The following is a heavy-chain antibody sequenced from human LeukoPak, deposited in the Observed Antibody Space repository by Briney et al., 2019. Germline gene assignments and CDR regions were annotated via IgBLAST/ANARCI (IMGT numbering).Heavy chain of an antibody. D-gene: IGHD5-12*01. CDR2: IYHSGST. CDR1: GGSISSGDYY. J-gene: IGHJ3*02. Sequence: KTSETLSLTCTVSGGSISSGDYYWSWIRQPPGKGLEWIGYIYHSGSTYYNPSLKSRVTISVDRSKNQFSLKLSSVTAADTAVYYCARVIVDIVATIFEGAFDIWGQGTMVTVSS. CDR3: ARVIVDIVATIFEGAFDI. V-gene: IGHV4-30-2*01.